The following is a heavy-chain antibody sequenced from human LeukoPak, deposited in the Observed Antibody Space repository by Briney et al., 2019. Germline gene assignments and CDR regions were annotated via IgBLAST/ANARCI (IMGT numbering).Heavy chain of an antibody. CDR2: ISGSGGST. CDR3: AKESITIFGVVIRGAEDYFDY. CDR1: GFTFSSYA. Sequence: GGSLRLSCAASGFTFSSYAMSWVRQAPGKGLEWVSAISGSGGSTYYADSVKGRFTTSRDNSKNTLYLQMNSLRAEDTAVYYCAKESITIFGVVIRGAEDYFDYWGQGTLVTVSS. V-gene: IGHV3-23*01. J-gene: IGHJ4*02. D-gene: IGHD3-3*01.